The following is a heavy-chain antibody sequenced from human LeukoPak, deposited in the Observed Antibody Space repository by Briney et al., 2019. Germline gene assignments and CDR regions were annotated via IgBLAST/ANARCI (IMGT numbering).Heavy chain of an antibody. J-gene: IGHJ5*02. CDR1: GFSLSTSGVG. Sequence: SGPTLVNPTQTLTLTCTFSGFSLSTSGVGVGWIRQPPGKALEWLALIYWNDDKRYSPSLKSRLIITKDTSKNQVVLTMTNMDPVDTATYYCAHFQTTASTYYYGSGSRNWFDPWGQGTLVTVSS. CDR2: IYWNDDK. CDR3: AHFQTTASTYYYGSGSRNWFDP. D-gene: IGHD3-10*01. V-gene: IGHV2-5*01.